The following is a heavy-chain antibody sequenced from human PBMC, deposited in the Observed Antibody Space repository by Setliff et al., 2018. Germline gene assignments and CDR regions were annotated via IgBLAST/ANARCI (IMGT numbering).Heavy chain of an antibody. J-gene: IGHJ6*03. CDR3: ARERGDIVTTTSYYYYLDV. Sequence: AASVKVSCKASGYIFITYGISWVRQAPGQGLEWMGGTIPIFGTTNYAQKFQGRVTITTDESTSTAYMELSSLRSEDTAVYYCARERGDIVTTTSYYYYLDVWGKGTTVTVSS. CDR1: GYIFITYG. V-gene: IGHV1-69*05. CDR2: TIPIFGTT. D-gene: IGHD5-12*01.